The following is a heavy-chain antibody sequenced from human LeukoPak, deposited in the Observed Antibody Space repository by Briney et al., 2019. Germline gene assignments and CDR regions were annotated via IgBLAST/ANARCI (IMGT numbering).Heavy chain of an antibody. D-gene: IGHD6-13*01. V-gene: IGHV3-74*01. CDR2: ISPEGDK. Sequence: GGSLRLSCTASGFTLGSAWIHWVRQVPGQGLEWASRISPEGDKSYVNSVKGRFTVSRGIGANTVFLEMKSLRVEDTSMYYCVRVLKVTGSGWYGDAFDMWGQGTMVTVSS. CDR1: GFTLGSAW. CDR3: VRVLKVTGSGWYGDAFDM. J-gene: IGHJ3*02.